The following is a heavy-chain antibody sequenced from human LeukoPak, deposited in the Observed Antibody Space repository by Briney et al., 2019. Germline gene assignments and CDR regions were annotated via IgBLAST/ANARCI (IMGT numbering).Heavy chain of an antibody. CDR3: ARDPSNTVGRNIYFDY. CDR1: GFAFNKYG. V-gene: IGHV1-18*01. Sequence: ASVKVSCKASGFAFNKYGFSWVRQAPGQGPEWLGWISAYDGRTNYAQNLQGTLTLTTDTSTTTAYMELRSLTSDDTAVYYCARDPSNTVGRNIYFDYWGQGTLVTVSS. J-gene: IGHJ4*02. D-gene: IGHD1-14*01. CDR2: ISAYDGRT.